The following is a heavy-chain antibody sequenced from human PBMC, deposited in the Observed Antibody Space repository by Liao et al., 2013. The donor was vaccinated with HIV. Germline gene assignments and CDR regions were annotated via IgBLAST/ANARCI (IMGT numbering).Heavy chain of an antibody. J-gene: IGHJ3*02. V-gene: IGHV4-39*07. CDR2: MSHAGST. CDR3: ARDHFDGAAMAHAFHI. D-gene: IGHD4/OR15-4a*01. CDR1: GGSISSGYYY. Sequence: QLHLQESGPGLVKPSETLSLTCTVSGGSISSGYYYWAWIRRPPGRGLEWIASMSHAGSTNYNPYNPSLQSRVTVSVDTSKNQLSLRLTSLTAADTAVYYCARDHFDGAAMAHAFHIWGQGDIGHRLF.